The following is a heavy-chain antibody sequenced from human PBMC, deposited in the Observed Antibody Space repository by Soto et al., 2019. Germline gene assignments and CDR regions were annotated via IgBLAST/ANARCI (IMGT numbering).Heavy chain of an antibody. J-gene: IGHJ4*01. CDR1: GLTFSNYA. V-gene: IGHV3-23*01. CDR2: ITGDGVTT. Sequence: GGSLRLSCAASGLTFSNYAMSWVRQAPGKGLEWVSTITGDGVTTSYADSVKGRFTVSRDNSKNTLSLQMSSLRADDTAVYYCAKRLSYYFDSRGHGTLVTVSS. CDR3: AKRLSYYFDS.